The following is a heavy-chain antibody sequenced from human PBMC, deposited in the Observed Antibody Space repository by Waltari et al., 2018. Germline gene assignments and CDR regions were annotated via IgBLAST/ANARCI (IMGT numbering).Heavy chain of an antibody. Sequence: EVQLVESGGGLVKPGGSMRLSCAASGFTLSSYSMNWVRQAPGKGLEWVSSISSSSSYIYYAASVKGRFTISRDNAKNSLYLQMNSLRAEDTAVYYCARTHHNYYYYYMDVWGKGTTVTVSS. V-gene: IGHV3-21*01. CDR3: ARTHHNYYYYYMDV. CDR2: ISSSSSYI. CDR1: GFTLSSYS. J-gene: IGHJ6*03.